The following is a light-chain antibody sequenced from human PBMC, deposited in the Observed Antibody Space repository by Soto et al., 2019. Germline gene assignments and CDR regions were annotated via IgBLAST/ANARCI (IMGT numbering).Light chain of an antibody. CDR2: KAS. CDR3: QQYNSYSQT. V-gene: IGKV1-5*03. CDR1: QSLSSW. J-gene: IGKJ1*01. Sequence: DIQMTQSPSTLAASVGEGVTVTCLASQSLSSWLAWYQQKPGKAPKLLIYKASTLESGVPSRFSGSGSGTEFTLTISSLQPDDFATYYCQQYNSYSQTFGQGTKVDIK.